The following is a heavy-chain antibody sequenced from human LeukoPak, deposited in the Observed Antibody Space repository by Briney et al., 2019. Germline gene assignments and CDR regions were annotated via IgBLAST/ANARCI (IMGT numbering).Heavy chain of an antibody. CDR3: TTYSSGSCPS. CDR2: IYRSSNGETT. CDR1: GITFSNAW. J-gene: IGHJ5*02. Sequence: GGSLRLSCAASGITFSNAWMTWVRQAPGKGLEWAGRIYRSSNGETTDYGAPVKGRFTMSRDDSKNTLYLQMNSLKTEDTAVYYCTTYSSGSCPSWGQGTLVTLSS. V-gene: IGHV3-15*01. D-gene: IGHD6-19*01.